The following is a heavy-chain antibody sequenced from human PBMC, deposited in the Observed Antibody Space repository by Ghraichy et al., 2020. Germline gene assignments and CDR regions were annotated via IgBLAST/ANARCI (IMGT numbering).Heavy chain of an antibody. J-gene: IGHJ6*02. V-gene: IGHV3-53*01. CDR1: GFTVSSNY. Sequence: GGSLRLSCAASGFTVSSNYMSWVRQAPGKGLEWVSVIYSGGSTYYADSVKGRFTISRDNSKNTLYLQMNSLRAEDTAVYYCAREPTVRDGMDVWGQGTTVTVSS. CDR3: AREPTVRDGMDV. D-gene: IGHD4-11*01. CDR2: IYSGGST.